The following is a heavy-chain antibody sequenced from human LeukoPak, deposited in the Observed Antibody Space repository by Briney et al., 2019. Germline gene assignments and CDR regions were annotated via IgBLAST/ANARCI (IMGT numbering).Heavy chain of an antibody. V-gene: IGHV4-59*01. CDR1: GGSISNYY. CDR2: IYYSGST. J-gene: IGHJ4*02. Sequence: SETLSLTCTVSGGSISNYYWSWIRQPPGKGLEWIGYIYYSGSTNYNPSLKSRVTISVDTSKNQFSLRLSSVTAADTAVYYCARGRNYGISEVLDYWGQGTLVAVSS. CDR3: ARGRNYGISEVLDY. D-gene: IGHD3-16*01.